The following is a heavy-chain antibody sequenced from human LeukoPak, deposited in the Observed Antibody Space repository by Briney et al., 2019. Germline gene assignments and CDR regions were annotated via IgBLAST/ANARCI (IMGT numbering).Heavy chain of an antibody. Sequence: PGGSLRLSCAAAGFTFSSYWMHWVRQAPGKGLVWVSRINSDGSSTSYADSVKGRFTISRDNAKNTLYLQMNSLGAEDTAVYYCARVNWELRDAFDIWGQGTMVTVSS. CDR1: GFTFSSYW. J-gene: IGHJ3*02. D-gene: IGHD1-26*01. V-gene: IGHV3-74*01. CDR3: ARVNWELRDAFDI. CDR2: INSDGSST.